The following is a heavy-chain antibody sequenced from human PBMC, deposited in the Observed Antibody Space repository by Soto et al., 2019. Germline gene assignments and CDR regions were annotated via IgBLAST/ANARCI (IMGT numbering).Heavy chain of an antibody. V-gene: IGHV1-46*01. J-gene: IGHJ4*02. CDR2: INPSGGST. Sequence: ASVKVSCKAPGYTFTSYYMHWVRQAPGQGLEWMGIINPSGGSTSYAQKFQGGVTMTRDTSTSTVYMELSSLRSEDTAVYYCARGMVDSSGYSSRFRLDFDYWGQGTLVTVSS. D-gene: IGHD3-22*01. CDR3: ARGMVDSSGYSSRFRLDFDY. CDR1: GYTFTSYY.